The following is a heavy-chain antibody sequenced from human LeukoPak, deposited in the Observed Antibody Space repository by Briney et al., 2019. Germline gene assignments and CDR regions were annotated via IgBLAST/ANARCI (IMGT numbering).Heavy chain of an antibody. V-gene: IGHV3-7*01. Sequence: GGSLRLSCAASGFTFNNAWMNWVRQAPGEGLEWVASIKHDGSEKYYVDSVRGRFTISRDNTMNSLYLQMSSLRAEDTAVYYCATDRGWRTSGYYLYYFEYWGQGTLVTFSS. J-gene: IGHJ4*02. CDR3: ATDRGWRTSGYYLYYFEY. CDR2: IKHDGSEK. CDR1: GFTFNNAW. D-gene: IGHD3-3*01.